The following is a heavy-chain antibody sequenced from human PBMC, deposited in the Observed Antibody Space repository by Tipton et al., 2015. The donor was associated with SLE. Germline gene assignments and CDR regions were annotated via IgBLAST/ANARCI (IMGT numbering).Heavy chain of an antibody. J-gene: IGHJ6*02. V-gene: IGHV4-39*02. CDR3: ARDGLELRWSNYYGMDV. CDR2: MYYSGST. CDR1: SSYW. Sequence: SSYWMSWVRQAPGKGLEWIGSMYYSGSTYYNPSLKSRVTISVDTSKNQFSLKLSSVTAADTAVYYCARDGLELRWSNYYGMDVWGQGTTVTVSS. D-gene: IGHD4-23*01.